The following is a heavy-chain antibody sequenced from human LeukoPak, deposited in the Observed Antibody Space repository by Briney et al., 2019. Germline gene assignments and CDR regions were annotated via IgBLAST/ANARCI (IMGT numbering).Heavy chain of an antibody. V-gene: IGHV3-33*08. J-gene: IGHJ4*02. CDR1: GXTFSSYW. CDR3: ARDGVRSGYHEGPDY. D-gene: IGHD3-22*01. Sequence: GGSLRLSCAASGXTFSSYWVHWVRQAPGKGLECVAVIWYDGSNKYLADSVKGRFTISRDNSKNTLYLQMNSLRAEDTAVYYCARDGVRSGYHEGPDYWGQGTLVTVSS. CDR2: IWYDGSNK.